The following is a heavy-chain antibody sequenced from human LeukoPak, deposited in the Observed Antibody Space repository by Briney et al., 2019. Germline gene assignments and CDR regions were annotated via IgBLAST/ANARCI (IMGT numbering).Heavy chain of an antibody. J-gene: IGHJ3*02. CDR3: ARVFPGYSSGWSDAFDI. CDR2: INPNSGGT. Sequence: ASVKVSCKASGYTFTGYYMHWVRQAPGQGLEWMGWINPNSGGTNYAQKFQGRVTMTRDTSISTANMELSRLRSDDTAVYYCARVFPGYSSGWSDAFDIWGQGTMVTVSS. V-gene: IGHV1-2*02. D-gene: IGHD6-19*01. CDR1: GYTFTGYY.